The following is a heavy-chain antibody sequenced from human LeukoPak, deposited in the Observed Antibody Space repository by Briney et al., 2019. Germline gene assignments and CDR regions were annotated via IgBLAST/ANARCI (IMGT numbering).Heavy chain of an antibody. CDR3: ASYLVVMVLGRYFDY. CDR2: ISGSGGST. D-gene: IGHD3-22*01. CDR1: GFTFSSYA. Sequence: PGGSLRLSCAASGFTFSSYAMSWVRQAPGKGLEWVSAISGSGGSTYYADSVKGRFTISRDNSKNTLYLQMNSLRAEDTAVYYCASYLVVMVLGRYFDYWGQGTLVSVSS. J-gene: IGHJ4*02. V-gene: IGHV3-23*01.